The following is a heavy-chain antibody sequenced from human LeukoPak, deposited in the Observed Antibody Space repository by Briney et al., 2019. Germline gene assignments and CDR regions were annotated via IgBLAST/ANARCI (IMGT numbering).Heavy chain of an antibody. D-gene: IGHD7-27*01. CDR3: AREKNWAGRYCYYGMDV. Sequence: ASVKVSCKASGYTFTSYDINWVRQATGQGLEWMGWMNPNSGNTGYAQKFQGRVTMTRNTSISTAYMELSSLRSEDTAVYYCAREKNWAGRYCYYGMDVWGQGTTVTVSS. CDR1: GYTFTSYD. CDR2: MNPNSGNT. V-gene: IGHV1-8*01. J-gene: IGHJ6*02.